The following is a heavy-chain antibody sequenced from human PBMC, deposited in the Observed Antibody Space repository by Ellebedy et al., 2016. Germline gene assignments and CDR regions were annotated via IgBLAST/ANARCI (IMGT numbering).Heavy chain of an antibody. CDR1: DDSTTTNTFY. J-gene: IGHJ4*02. V-gene: IGHV4-61*05. CDR2: IYYSGST. Sequence: SETLSLTCTVSDDSTTTNTFYWTWIRQPPGKGLEFIGYIYYSGSTNYNPSLRSRVSVSIDKSKNQFSLKLSSVTAADTAVYYCARGDTAMVTESFDYWGQGTLVTVSS. CDR3: ARGDTAMVTESFDY. D-gene: IGHD5-18*01.